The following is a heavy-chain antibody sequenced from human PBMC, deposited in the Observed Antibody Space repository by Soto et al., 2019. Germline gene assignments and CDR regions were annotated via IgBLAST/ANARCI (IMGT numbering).Heavy chain of an antibody. D-gene: IGHD2-15*01. V-gene: IGHV3-23*01. CDR1: GFPFSTYA. CDR2: TSNGGNT. CDR3: ARDFRPGLIVPTKSGFDP. J-gene: IGHJ5*02. Sequence: PGGSLRLSCEASGFPFSTYAMTWVRQVPGKGLEWVSTTSNGGNTEFAESVRGRFTVFRDNSKNTIYLQMSSLRAEDSAIYFCARDFRPGLIVPTKSGFDPWGQRTPVTGSS.